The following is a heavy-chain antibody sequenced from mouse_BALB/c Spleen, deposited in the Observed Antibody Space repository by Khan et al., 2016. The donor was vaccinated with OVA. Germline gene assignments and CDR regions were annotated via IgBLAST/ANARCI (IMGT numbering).Heavy chain of an antibody. CDR2: ISTGGHYT. CDR1: GFTFSTYG. J-gene: IGHJ3*01. V-gene: IGHV5-6*01. CDR3: ARLAYFYDSEGFAY. D-gene: IGHD1-1*01. Sequence: EVLLVESGGDLVEPGGSLKLSCAASGFTFSTYGMSWVRQTPDKRLEWVATISTGGHYTYYPASVRGRFTISRDNAKTTLYLKIHSLKSEDTAMFYCARLAYFYDSEGFAYWGQGTLVTVSA.